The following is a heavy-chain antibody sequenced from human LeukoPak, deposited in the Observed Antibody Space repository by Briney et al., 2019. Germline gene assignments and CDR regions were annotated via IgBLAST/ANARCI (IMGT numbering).Heavy chain of an antibody. Sequence: SETLSLTCTVSGGSISSGGYYWSWIRQPPGKGLEWIGYIYHSGSTYYNPSLKSRVTISVDRSKNQFSLRLSSVTAADTAVYYCARGEYSSSSGDYWGQGTLVTVSS. J-gene: IGHJ4*02. D-gene: IGHD6-6*01. CDR2: IYHSGST. CDR3: ARGEYSSSSGDY. V-gene: IGHV4-30-2*01. CDR1: GGSISSGGYY.